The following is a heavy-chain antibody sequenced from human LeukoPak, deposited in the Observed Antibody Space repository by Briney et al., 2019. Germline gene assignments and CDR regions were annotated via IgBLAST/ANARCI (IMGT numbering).Heavy chain of an antibody. Sequence: PGGSLRLSCAASGFRFSHYWMTWVRQAPGKVLEWVANIKQDGSEKYYVDSVEGRFTISRDNAKYSLFLHLNSLRVEDTAVYYCARVDGSSSCPDYWGQGTLVTVSS. CDR2: IKQDGSEK. V-gene: IGHV3-7*01. CDR3: ARVDGSSSCPDY. D-gene: IGHD6-13*01. J-gene: IGHJ4*02. CDR1: GFRFSHYW.